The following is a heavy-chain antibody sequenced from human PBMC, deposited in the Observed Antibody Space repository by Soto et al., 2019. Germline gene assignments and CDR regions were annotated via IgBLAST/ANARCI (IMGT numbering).Heavy chain of an antibody. J-gene: IGHJ4*02. CDR3: AKRFTLFGEVKLSPYFDY. D-gene: IGHD3-3*01. CDR1: GFTFSSHA. CDR2: ISYSGTTT. V-gene: IGHV3-23*01. Sequence: EVQLLESGGVLVQPEGSLRLSCAASGFTFSSHAMSWVRQAPGKGLEWVSAISYSGTTTYYAQSVKGRFTISTDNSKYTLYLQMNSLRVEDTAIYYCAKRFTLFGEVKLSPYFDYWGQGTLVTVSS.